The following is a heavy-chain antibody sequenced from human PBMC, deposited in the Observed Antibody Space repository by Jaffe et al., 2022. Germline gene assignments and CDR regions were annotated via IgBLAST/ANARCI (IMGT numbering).Heavy chain of an antibody. V-gene: IGHV5-51*03. CDR2: IYPGDSDT. Sequence: EVQLVQSGAEVKKPGESLKISCKGSGYSFTSYWIGWVRQMPGKGLEWMGIIYPGDSDTRYSPSFQGQVTISADKSISTAYLQWSSLKASDTAMYYCVRWYETGTSWDAFDIWGQGTMVTVSS. D-gene: IGHD1-1*01. J-gene: IGHJ3*02. CDR1: GYSFTSYW. CDR3: VRWYETGTSWDAFDI.